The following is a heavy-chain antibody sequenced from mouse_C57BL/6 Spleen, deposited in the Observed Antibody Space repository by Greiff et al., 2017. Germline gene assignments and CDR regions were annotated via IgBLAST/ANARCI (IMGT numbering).Heavy chain of an antibody. Sequence: QVQLQQPGAELVKPGDSVKVSCKASGYTFTSYWMHWVKQRPGQGLEWIGRIHPSDSDTNYNQKFKGKATLTVDKSSSTAYMQLSSLTSEDSAVYYCATSFYYYGSSYWYFDVWGTGTTVTVSS. CDR2: IHPSDSDT. CDR3: ATSFYYYGSSYWYFDV. V-gene: IGHV1-74*01. J-gene: IGHJ1*03. CDR1: GYTFTSYW. D-gene: IGHD1-1*01.